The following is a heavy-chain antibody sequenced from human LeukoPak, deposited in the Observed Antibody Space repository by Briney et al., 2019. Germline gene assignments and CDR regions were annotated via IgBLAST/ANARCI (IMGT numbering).Heavy chain of an antibody. CDR1: GLSVSSTY. V-gene: IGHV3-53*01. J-gene: IGHJ4*02. Sequence: GASLRLSCAASGLSVSSTYMTWVRQAPGKGLEWVSVIYSGGGTNYADSLKGRFSISRDNSKNTLYLQMKSLRAEDTAVYYCVGEGKYWGQGTLVTVSS. D-gene: IGHD4-17*01. CDR2: IYSGGGT. CDR3: VGEGKY.